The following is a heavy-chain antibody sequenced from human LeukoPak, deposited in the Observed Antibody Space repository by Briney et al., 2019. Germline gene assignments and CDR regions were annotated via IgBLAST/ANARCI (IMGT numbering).Heavy chain of an antibody. CDR1: GGSFSSGSYF. J-gene: IGHJ4*02. D-gene: IGHD2-15*01. Sequence: PSETLSLTCTVSGGSFSSGSYFWSWIRQPPGRGLEWVGFISYTGTTNYNPSLKSRVTISVDTSRNQLSLNLSSVTAADTAVYYCARDACSGGSCYFDYWGQGTLVTVSS. CDR2: ISYTGTT. V-gene: IGHV4-61*01. CDR3: ARDACSGGSCYFDY.